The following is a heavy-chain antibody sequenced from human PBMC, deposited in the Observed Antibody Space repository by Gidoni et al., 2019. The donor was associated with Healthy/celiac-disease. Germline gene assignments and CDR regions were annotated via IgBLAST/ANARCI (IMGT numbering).Heavy chain of an antibody. D-gene: IGHD4-17*01. J-gene: IGHJ3*02. CDR2: IYYSGST. CDR3: AREGTVTTYGAFDI. Sequence: QVQLQESGPGLVKPSQTLSLTCTVSGGPISSGGYYWSWIRQHPGKGLEWIGYIYYSGSTYYNPSLKSRVTISVDTSKNQFSLKLSSVTAADTAVYYCAREGTVTTYGAFDIWGQGTMVTVSS. CDR1: GGPISSGGYY. V-gene: IGHV4-31*03.